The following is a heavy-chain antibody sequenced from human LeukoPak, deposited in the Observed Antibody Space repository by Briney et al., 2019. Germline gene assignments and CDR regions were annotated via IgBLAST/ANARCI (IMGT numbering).Heavy chain of an antibody. D-gene: IGHD2-8*01. CDR1: GYTFTSYA. CDR3: ARDHCTNGVCNWFDP. Sequence: GASVKVSCKASGYTFTSYAMHWVRQAPGQGLEWLGWINAGNGNTKYSQKFQGRVTITRDTSASTAYMELSSLRSEDTAVYYCARDHCTNGVCNWFDPWGQGTLVTVSS. CDR2: INAGNGNT. V-gene: IGHV1-3*01. J-gene: IGHJ5*02.